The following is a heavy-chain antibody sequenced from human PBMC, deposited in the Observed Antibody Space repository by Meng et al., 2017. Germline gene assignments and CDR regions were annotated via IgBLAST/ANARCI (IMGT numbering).Heavy chain of an antibody. V-gene: IGHV1-69*06. CDR3: ASDLPDYYDSSGYPY. J-gene: IGHJ4*02. D-gene: IGHD3-22*01. CDR1: GGTFSSYA. CDR2: IIPIFGTA. Sequence: QVRLVQSGAEVKKPGSSVKASCKASGGTFSSYAISWVRQAPGQGLEWMGGIIPIFGTANYAQKFQGRVTITADKSTSTAYMELSSLRSEDTAVYYCASDLPDYYDSSGYPYWGQGTLVTVSS.